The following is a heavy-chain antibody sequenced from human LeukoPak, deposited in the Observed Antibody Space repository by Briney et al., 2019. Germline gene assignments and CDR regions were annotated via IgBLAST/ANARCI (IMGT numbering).Heavy chain of an antibody. D-gene: IGHD2-2*01. CDR1: GFTVSNNY. V-gene: IGHV3-53*01. CDR2: IESGGKT. J-gene: IGHJ5*02. Sequence: GGSLRLSCEVSGFTVSNNYMSWVRQAPGKGLEWVSVIESGGKTSYGDSVKGRFTISRDNSKNTLYLQMNSLVAEDTAVYYCTRDHRAMARDTKGFDPWGQGTLVTVSS. CDR3: TRDHRAMARDTKGFDP.